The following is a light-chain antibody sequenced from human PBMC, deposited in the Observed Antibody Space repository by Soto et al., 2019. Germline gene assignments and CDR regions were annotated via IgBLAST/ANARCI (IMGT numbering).Light chain of an antibody. CDR2: GAS. Sequence: IVLTQSPGTLSLSPGERATLSCRASQSVSSSYLAWYQQKPGQAPRLLIFGASNRATGIPARFSGSGSGTDFTLTINSLEPDDFAVYYCQQRDSWPITFGQGTRLEIK. J-gene: IGKJ5*01. CDR3: QQRDSWPIT. CDR1: QSVSSSY. V-gene: IGKV3D-20*02.